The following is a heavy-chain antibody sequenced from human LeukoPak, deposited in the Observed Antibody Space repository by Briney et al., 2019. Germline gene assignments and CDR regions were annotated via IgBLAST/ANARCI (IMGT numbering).Heavy chain of an antibody. D-gene: IGHD5-24*01. J-gene: IGHJ4*02. CDR1: GFTFDEYA. CDR3: AKDTRRDGYKTVLDY. Sequence: GGSLRLSCAASGFTFDEYAMHWVRQAPGKGLEWVSLISWDGGSTYYADSVKGRFTISRDNSKNSLYLQMNSLRAEDTALYYCAKDTRRDGYKTVLDYWGQGTLVTVSS. V-gene: IGHV3-43D*03. CDR2: ISWDGGST.